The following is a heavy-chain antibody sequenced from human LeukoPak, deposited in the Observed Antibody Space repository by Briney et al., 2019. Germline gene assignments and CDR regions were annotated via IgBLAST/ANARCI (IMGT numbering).Heavy chain of an antibody. V-gene: IGHV3-21*01. CDR3: ARDRSGSYPYYFDF. D-gene: IGHD1-26*01. Sequence: PGGSLRLSCAASGFIFSSYSMNWVRQAPGKGLEWVSSISSSSSYIYYADSVKGRFTISRDNAKNSLSLQMNSLRAEDTAVYYCARDRSGSYPYYFDFWGQGTLLTASS. J-gene: IGHJ4*02. CDR2: ISSSSSYI. CDR1: GFIFSSYS.